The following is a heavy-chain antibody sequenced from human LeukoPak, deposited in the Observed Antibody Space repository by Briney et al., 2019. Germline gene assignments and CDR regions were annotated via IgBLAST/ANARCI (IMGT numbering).Heavy chain of an antibody. CDR1: GYSFTSYW. Sequence: GESLKISCKGSGYSFTSYWIGWVRQMPGKGLEWMGIIYPGDSDTRYSPSFQGQVTISADKSISTAYLQWSSLKASDTAMYYCARGDYDILPGYHPGFDPWGQGTLVTVSS. V-gene: IGHV5-51*01. CDR2: IYPGDSDT. CDR3: ARGDYDILPGYHPGFDP. D-gene: IGHD3-9*01. J-gene: IGHJ5*02.